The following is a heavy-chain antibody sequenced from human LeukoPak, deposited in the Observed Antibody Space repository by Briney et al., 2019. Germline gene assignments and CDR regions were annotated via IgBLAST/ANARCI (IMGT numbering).Heavy chain of an antibody. CDR2: IRSKAYGGTT. Sequence: GGSLRLSCTASGFTFGDYAMSWVRQAPGKGLEWVGFIRSKAYGGTTEYAASVKGRFTISRDDSKSIAYLQMNSLKTEDTAVYYCTRDVAYYDFWSDYHDYWGQGTLVTVSS. CDR3: TRDVAYYDFWSDYHDY. V-gene: IGHV3-49*04. J-gene: IGHJ4*02. D-gene: IGHD3-3*01. CDR1: GFTFGDYA.